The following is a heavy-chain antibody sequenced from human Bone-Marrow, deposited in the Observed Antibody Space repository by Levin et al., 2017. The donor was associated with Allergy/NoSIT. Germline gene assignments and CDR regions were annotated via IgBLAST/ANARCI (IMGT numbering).Heavy chain of an antibody. CDR1: GFSFSGYN. Sequence: GESLKISCAASGFSFSGYNMNWVRQAPGKGLEWVASISSNSVYIFYADSLKGRFTISRDNAKNSLYLQVNSLRAEDTAVYYCASGGSGWPFDNWGQGTLVTVSS. CDR2: ISSNSVYI. D-gene: IGHD6-19*01. V-gene: IGHV3-21*01. CDR3: ASGGSGWPFDN. J-gene: IGHJ4*02.